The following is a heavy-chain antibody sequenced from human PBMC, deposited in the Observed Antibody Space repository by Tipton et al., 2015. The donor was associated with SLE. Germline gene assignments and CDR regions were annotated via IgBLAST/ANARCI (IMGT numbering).Heavy chain of an antibody. CDR3: ARSAGYSSSWAHFDY. V-gene: IGHV4-4*07. J-gene: IGHJ4*02. CDR2: VDIRGNT. Sequence: TLSLTCTVSADSIQDYYYDWVRQPAGKGLEWIGRVDIRGNTNYNPSLNGRVTMSVDTSKNQFSLKLNSVTAADTAVYYCARSAGYSSSWAHFDYWGQGTLVTVSS. D-gene: IGHD6-13*01. CDR1: ADSIQDYY.